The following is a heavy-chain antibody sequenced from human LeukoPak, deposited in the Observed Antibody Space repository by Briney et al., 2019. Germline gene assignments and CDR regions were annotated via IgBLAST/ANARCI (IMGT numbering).Heavy chain of an antibody. Sequence: SETLSLTCTVSGGSISSSSYYWGWIRQPPGKGLEWIGSIYYSGSTYYNPSLKSRVTISVDTSKNQFSLKLSSVTAADTAVYYCARGVRAFDIRGQGTMVTVSS. CDR3: ARGVRAFDI. J-gene: IGHJ3*02. V-gene: IGHV4-39*07. CDR1: GGSISSSSYY. CDR2: IYYSGST.